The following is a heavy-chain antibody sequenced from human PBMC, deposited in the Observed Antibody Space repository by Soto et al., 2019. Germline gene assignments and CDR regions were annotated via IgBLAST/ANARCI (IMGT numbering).Heavy chain of an antibody. CDR2: ISSSSSYI. Sequence: EVQLVESGGGLVKPGGSLRLSCAASGFTFSSYSMNWVRQAPGKGLEWVSSISSSSSYIYHADSVKGRFTISRDNAKNSLYLQMNSLRAEDTAVYYCARVPGYCSGGSCTDYWGQGTLVTVSS. J-gene: IGHJ4*02. D-gene: IGHD2-15*01. CDR1: GFTFSSYS. CDR3: ARVPGYCSGGSCTDY. V-gene: IGHV3-21*01.